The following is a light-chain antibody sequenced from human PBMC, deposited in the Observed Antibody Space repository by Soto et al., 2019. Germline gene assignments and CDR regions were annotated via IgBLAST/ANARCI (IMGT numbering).Light chain of an antibody. CDR3: QQYNSWPPA. Sequence: EIVMTQSPVTLSVSPGESATLSCRASQSVSSSLAWYQQKPGQAPRVLVYGAFTRATGIPARFSGSGSGTEFTLTISSLLSEDFVVYYCQQYNSWPPAFGQGTKVDIK. CDR1: QSVSSS. V-gene: IGKV3-15*01. J-gene: IGKJ1*01. CDR2: GAF.